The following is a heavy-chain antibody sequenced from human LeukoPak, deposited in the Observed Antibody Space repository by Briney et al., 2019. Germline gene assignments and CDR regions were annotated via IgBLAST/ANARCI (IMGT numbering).Heavy chain of an antibody. J-gene: IGHJ4*02. V-gene: IGHV3-23*01. Sequence: GGSLRLSCAASGFTFTSYAMSWVRQAPGKGLEWVSTISGGGDNTYYADSVKGRFTISRDNSENTLYLQMSSLRAEDSAIYYCAKDGEPIFYDTSGYYDYWGQGTLVTVSS. D-gene: IGHD3-22*01. CDR3: AKDGEPIFYDTSGYYDY. CDR1: GFTFTSYA. CDR2: ISGGGDNT.